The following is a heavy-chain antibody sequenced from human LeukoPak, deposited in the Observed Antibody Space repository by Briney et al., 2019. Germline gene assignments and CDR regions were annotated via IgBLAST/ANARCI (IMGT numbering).Heavy chain of an antibody. CDR2: INHSGST. D-gene: IGHD2-2*01. J-gene: IGHJ5*02. CDR3: ARAVPFDP. Sequence: TSETLSLTCAVYGGSFSGYYWSWIRQPPGKGLEWIGEINHSGSTNYNPSLKSRVTISVDTSKNQFSLKLSSVTAADTAVYYCARAVPFDPWGQGTLVTVSS. V-gene: IGHV4-34*01. CDR1: GGSFSGYY.